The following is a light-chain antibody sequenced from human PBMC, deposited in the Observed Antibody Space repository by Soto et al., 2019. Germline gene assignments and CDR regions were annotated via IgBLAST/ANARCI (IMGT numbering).Light chain of an antibody. Sequence: DIQMTQSPSSLSASVGVTVTITCQASQDISHYLNWYQQKPGKALKLLIYDASNLHPGVPSRFRGSGSGTEFSFNITSLQPEDAATYYCQQYDDLQITFGQGTRLEIK. CDR2: DAS. J-gene: IGKJ5*01. CDR1: QDISHY. V-gene: IGKV1-33*01. CDR3: QQYDDLQIT.